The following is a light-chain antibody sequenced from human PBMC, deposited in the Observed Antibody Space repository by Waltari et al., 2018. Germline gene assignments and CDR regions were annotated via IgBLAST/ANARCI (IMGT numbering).Light chain of an antibody. CDR3: QQYGSSPPYT. CDR2: GAS. Sequence: EIVLTQSPGTLSLSPGERATLSCRASQSVSSSYLAWDQQKPGQAPRLLIYGASSRATGIPDSFSGSGSGTDFTLTISRLEPEDFAVYYCQQYGSSPPYTFGQGTKLEIK. V-gene: IGKV3-20*01. J-gene: IGKJ2*01. CDR1: QSVSSSY.